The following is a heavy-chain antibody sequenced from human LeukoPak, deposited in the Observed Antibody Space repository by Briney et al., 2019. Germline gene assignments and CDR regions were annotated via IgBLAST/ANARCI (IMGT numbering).Heavy chain of an antibody. J-gene: IGHJ3*02. V-gene: IGHV3-23*01. CDR2: ISGSSENT. CDR3: ARDYASSGDGAFDI. Sequence: GGSLRLSCAASGFTFNSYAMSWVRQAPGKGLEWVSAISGSSENTNYADSVKGRFTMSRDNSRNMLYLQMNSLRAEDTAVYYCARDYASSGDGAFDIWGQGTMVTVS. D-gene: IGHD3-22*01. CDR1: GFTFNSYA.